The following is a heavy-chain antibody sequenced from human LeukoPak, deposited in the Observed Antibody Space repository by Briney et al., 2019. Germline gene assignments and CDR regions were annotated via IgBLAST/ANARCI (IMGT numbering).Heavy chain of an antibody. D-gene: IGHD3-16*01. CDR3: AREGALNFDY. J-gene: IGHJ4*02. Sequence: SETLSLTCAVYGGSFSGYYWSWIRQPPGKGVEWIGEINHSGSTNYNPSLKSRVTISVHTSKNQFSLKLSSVTAADTAVYYCAREGALNFDYWGQGTLVTVSS. CDR2: INHSGST. V-gene: IGHV4-34*01. CDR1: GGSFSGYY.